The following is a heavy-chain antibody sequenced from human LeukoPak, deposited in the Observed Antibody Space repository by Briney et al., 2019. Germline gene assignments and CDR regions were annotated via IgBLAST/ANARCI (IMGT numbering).Heavy chain of an antibody. D-gene: IGHD3-9*01. CDR2: INPNSGGT. CDR1: GYTFTGYY. J-gene: IGHJ4*02. Sequence: ASVKVSCKASGYTFTGYYMHWVRQAPGQGLEWMGRINPNSGGTNYAQKFQGRVTMTRDTSISTAYMGLSRLRSDDTAVYYCASNVLRYFDWNPFDYWGQGTLVTVSS. CDR3: ASNVLRYFDWNPFDY. V-gene: IGHV1-2*06.